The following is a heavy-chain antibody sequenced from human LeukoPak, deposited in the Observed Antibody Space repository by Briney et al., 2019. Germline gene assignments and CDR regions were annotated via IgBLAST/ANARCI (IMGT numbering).Heavy chain of an antibody. CDR2: VLEDGSYQ. D-gene: IGHD1-14*01. J-gene: IGHJ4*02. CDR3: ARVQGGGFRTADS. V-gene: IGHV3-30*04. Sequence: GGSLRLSCAASGFTFSNYIMHWVRQAPGKGLDWVAVVLEDGSYQYYADSVKGRFTISRDNSKNTLFLQMNSLRGEDTAMYYCARVQGGGFRTADSWGQGTLVTVSS. CDR1: GFTFSNYI.